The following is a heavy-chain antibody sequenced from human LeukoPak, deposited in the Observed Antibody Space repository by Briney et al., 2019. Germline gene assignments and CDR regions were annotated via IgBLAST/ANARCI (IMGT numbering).Heavy chain of an antibody. D-gene: IGHD2-2*01. J-gene: IGHJ6*02. V-gene: IGHV4-39*01. CDR1: GGSISSSSHY. CDR3: ARHDCATTSCLYFYGMDV. CDR2: LYYSGST. Sequence: PSETLSLTCTVSGGSISSSSHYWGWIRQPPGKGPEWIGSLYYSGSTYYNPSLKSRVTISVDTSKNQFSLKLSSVTPTETAVYYCARHDCATTSCLYFYGMDVWGQGTTVTVSS.